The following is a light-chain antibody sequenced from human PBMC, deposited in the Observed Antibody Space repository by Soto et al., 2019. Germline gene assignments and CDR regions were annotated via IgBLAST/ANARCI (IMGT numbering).Light chain of an antibody. Sequence: DIQMTQSPSSLSASVGDRVTITCRASQSISNSVNWYQQKPGKAPKLLISAASRLQSGVPSRFIGSGSGTDFTLTITRLQPEDFASYYWQQGYSTPADTFGQGTKLEIK. CDR3: QQGYSTPADT. V-gene: IGKV1-39*01. CDR2: AAS. J-gene: IGKJ2*01. CDR1: QSISNS.